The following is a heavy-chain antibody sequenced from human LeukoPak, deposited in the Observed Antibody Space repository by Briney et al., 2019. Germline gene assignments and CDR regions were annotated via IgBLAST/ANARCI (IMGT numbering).Heavy chain of an antibody. CDR2: IYTSGST. CDR3: ARGAMSGYVVDY. CDR1: GGSISNYY. V-gene: IGHV4-4*07. J-gene: IGHJ4*02. Sequence: TSSETLSLTCTVSGGSISNYYWSWIRQPAGKGLEWIGRIYTSGSTNYNASLKSRVTMSVDTSKNQFSLKLSSVTAADTAVYYCARGAMSGYVVDYWGQGTLVTVSS. D-gene: IGHD5-12*01.